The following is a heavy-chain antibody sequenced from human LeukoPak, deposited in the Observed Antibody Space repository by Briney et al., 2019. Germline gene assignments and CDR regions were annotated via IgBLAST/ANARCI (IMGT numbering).Heavy chain of an antibody. D-gene: IGHD2-2*01. Sequence: GGSLRLSCAASGFTFSSYAMHWVRQAPGKGLEWVAVVSDDGNKKFDADFVKGRFTISRDNSKNTLYLQMNSLRGEDTAVYYCARGQLLLEGYFYYMDVWGKGTTVTVSS. V-gene: IGHV3-30*01. CDR1: GFTFSSYA. CDR3: ARGQLLLEGYFYYMDV. J-gene: IGHJ6*03. CDR2: VSDDGNKK.